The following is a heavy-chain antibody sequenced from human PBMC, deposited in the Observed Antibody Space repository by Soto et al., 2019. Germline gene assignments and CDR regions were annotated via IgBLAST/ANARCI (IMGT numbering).Heavy chain of an antibody. CDR3: ARQTYDILTGYCWFDP. D-gene: IGHD3-9*01. CDR2: IYYSGST. CDR1: GVSISSSSYY. J-gene: IGHJ5*02. Sequence: SETLSLTCTVSGVSISSSSYYWVLIRQPPGKGLEWIGSIYYSGSTYYNPSLKSRVTISVDTSKNQFSLKLSSVTAADTAVYYCARQTYDILTGYCWFDPWGQGTLVTVSS. V-gene: IGHV4-39*01.